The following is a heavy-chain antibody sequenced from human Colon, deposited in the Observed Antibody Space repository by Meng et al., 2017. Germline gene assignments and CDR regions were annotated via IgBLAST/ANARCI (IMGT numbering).Heavy chain of an antibody. CDR3: ARGLYHFDY. V-gene: IGHV4-31*03. CDR1: GGSISSSSYY. Sequence: QLQLQESGPGLVKPAETLSVTCSVSGGSISSSSYYWGWIRQPPGKGLEWIGYIYYSGSTYYNPSLKSRVTISVDTSKNQFSLKLSSVTAADTAVYYCARGLYHFDYWGQGTLVTVSS. CDR2: IYYSGST. D-gene: IGHD2-2*02. J-gene: IGHJ4*02.